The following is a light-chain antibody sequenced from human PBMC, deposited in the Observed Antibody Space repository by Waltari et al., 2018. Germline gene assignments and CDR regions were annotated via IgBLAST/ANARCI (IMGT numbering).Light chain of an antibody. CDR1: SSNIGNNT. CDR3: ATWDDSLNAYV. Sequence: QSVLTQPPSVSGAPRQRVTISCSGSSSNIGNNTVNWYHQPPGKAPNLLIYYNDLLPSGVSDRFSGSKSGTSASLAISGLQSEDEADYYCATWDDSLNAYVFGTGTKVTVL. CDR2: YND. V-gene: IGLV1-36*01. J-gene: IGLJ1*01.